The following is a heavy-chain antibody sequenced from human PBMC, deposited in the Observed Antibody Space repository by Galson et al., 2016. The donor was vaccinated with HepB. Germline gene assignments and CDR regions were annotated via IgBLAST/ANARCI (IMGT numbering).Heavy chain of an antibody. CDR3: ASYFVQSWVGSDAFDT. CDR1: GASISRNAW. D-gene: IGHD3-10*01. J-gene: IGHJ3*02. Sequence: ETLSLTCAVSGASISRNAWWSWVRQPPGKRLEWIGEVFHSGLTYYNPSLKSRVTMSVDESKNLFSLKLMSVTAADTAVYYCASYFVQSWVGSDAFDTWGQRTLVTASS. CDR2: VFHSGLT. V-gene: IGHV4-4*02.